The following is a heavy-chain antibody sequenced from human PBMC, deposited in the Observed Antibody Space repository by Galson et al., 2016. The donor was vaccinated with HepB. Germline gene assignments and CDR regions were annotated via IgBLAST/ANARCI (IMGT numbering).Heavy chain of an antibody. CDR2: ISSDGSKK. CDR3: AKDRGSIVASVALFDY. J-gene: IGHJ4*02. D-gene: IGHD3-10*01. CDR1: GFTFSVYG. Sequence: SLRLSCAASGFTFSVYGMHWVRQAPGKGLEWVAAISSDGSKKFYADSVKGRSTISRDNAKSTLSLQVDTLGGDDTAVYYCAKDRGSIVASVALFDYWGQGSLVAVSS. V-gene: IGHV3-30*18.